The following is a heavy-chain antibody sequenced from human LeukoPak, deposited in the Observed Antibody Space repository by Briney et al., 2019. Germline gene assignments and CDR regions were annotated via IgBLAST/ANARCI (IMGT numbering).Heavy chain of an antibody. J-gene: IGHJ4*02. CDR1: GGSFSGYY. D-gene: IGHD6-13*01. CDR2: INHSGST. CDR3: AMRVPPPGSSSWYYFDY. V-gene: IGHV4-34*01. Sequence: SETLSLTCAVYGGSFSGYYWSWIRQPPGKGLEWIGEINHSGSTNYNPSLKSRVTISVDTSKNRFSLKLSSVTAADTAVYYCAMRVPPPGSSSWYYFDYWGQRTLVTLSS.